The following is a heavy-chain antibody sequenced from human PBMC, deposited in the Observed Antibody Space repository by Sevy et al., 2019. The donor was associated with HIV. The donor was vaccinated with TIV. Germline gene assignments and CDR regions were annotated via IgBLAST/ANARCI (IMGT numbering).Heavy chain of an antibody. Sequence: ASVKVSCKASGYTFTSYGISWVRQAPGQGLEWMGWISAYNGNTNYAQKLQGRVTMTTDTSTSTAYMELRSLRSDDTAVYYGARDPIPTGAFDIWGQGTMVTVSS. CDR3: ARDPIPTGAFDI. V-gene: IGHV1-18*01. CDR1: GYTFTSYG. D-gene: IGHD4-17*01. J-gene: IGHJ3*02. CDR2: ISAYNGNT.